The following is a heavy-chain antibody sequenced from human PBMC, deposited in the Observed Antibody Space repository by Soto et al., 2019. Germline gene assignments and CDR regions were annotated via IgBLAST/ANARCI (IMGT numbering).Heavy chain of an antibody. Sequence: GGSLRLSCAASGFTFSSYAMHWVRQAPGKGLEYVSAISSNGGSTYYANSVKGRFTISRDNSKNTLYLQMGSLRAEDMAVYYCARDNRYCSGGSCYRNYWYFDLWGRGTLVTVSS. CDR2: ISSNGGST. D-gene: IGHD2-15*01. CDR1: GFTFSSYA. J-gene: IGHJ2*01. CDR3: ARDNRYCSGGSCYRNYWYFDL. V-gene: IGHV3-64*01.